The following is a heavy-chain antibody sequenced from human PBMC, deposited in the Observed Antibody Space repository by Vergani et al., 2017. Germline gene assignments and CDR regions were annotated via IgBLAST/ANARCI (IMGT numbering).Heavy chain of an antibody. D-gene: IGHD2-2*01. CDR1: GGSINTGAYY. Sequence: QVQLQESGPRLVRPSQTLSLTCTVSGGSINTGAYYWSWIRQPAGKGLEWIGRVYTSGMTNYNPSLKSRVTILVDRSKSQLSLKLTSVTAGDTAVYYCAGDTRESTRYYYYGMDVWGQGTTVTVSS. CDR2: VYTSGMT. V-gene: IGHV4-61*02. CDR3: AGDTRESTRYYYYGMDV. J-gene: IGHJ6*02.